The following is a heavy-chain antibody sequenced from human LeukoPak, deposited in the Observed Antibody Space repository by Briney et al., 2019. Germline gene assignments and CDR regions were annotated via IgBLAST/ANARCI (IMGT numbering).Heavy chain of an antibody. CDR2: IHISGST. CDR3: ARAPEFKSGLLLDS. V-gene: IGHV4-61*02. Sequence: SETLSLTCTVAGGSISSSSYYWGWIRQPAEKGLEWIGRIHISGSTNYNPSLKSRVTKSVDTSKNQFSLKLSSVTAADMAMYYCARAPEFKSGLLLDSWGQGTLVTVTS. CDR1: GGSISSSSYY. D-gene: IGHD5-12*01. J-gene: IGHJ4*02.